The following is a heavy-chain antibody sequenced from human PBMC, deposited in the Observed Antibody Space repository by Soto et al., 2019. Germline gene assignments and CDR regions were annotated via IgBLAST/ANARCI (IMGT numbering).Heavy chain of an antibody. D-gene: IGHD6-19*01. CDR3: ATDVPMQQWFLGY. J-gene: IGHJ4*02. CDR1: GYTFTSYD. CDR2: MNPKSGNT. V-gene: IGHV1-8*01. Sequence: GASVKVSCKASGYTFTSYDINWVRQATGQGLEWMGWMNPKSGNTVYAQKFQGRVTMTEDTSTDTAYMELSSLRSEDTAVYYCATDVPMQQWFLGYWGQGTLVTVSS.